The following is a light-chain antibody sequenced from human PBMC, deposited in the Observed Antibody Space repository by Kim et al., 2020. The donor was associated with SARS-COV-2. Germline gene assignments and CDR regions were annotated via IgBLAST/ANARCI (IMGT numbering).Light chain of an antibody. V-gene: IGLV3-1*01. CDR1: KLGDKY. CDR3: QAWDGSTAV. Sequence: SVSPGQTASITCSGDKLGDKYACWYQQKPGQSPVLVIYQDSKRPSGIPERFSGSNSGNTATLTISGTQAMDEADYYCQAWDGSTAVFGGGTQLTVL. CDR2: QDS. J-gene: IGLJ2*01.